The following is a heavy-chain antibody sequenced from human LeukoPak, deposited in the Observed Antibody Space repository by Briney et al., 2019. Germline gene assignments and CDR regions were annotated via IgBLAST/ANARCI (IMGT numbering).Heavy chain of an antibody. Sequence: GASVKVSCKASGGTFSSYAISWVRQAPGQGLEWMGRIIPILGIANYAQKFQGRVTITADKSASTAYMELSSLRSEDTAVYYCASLFTPLLYGPFDYWGQGTLVTVSS. V-gene: IGHV1-69*04. D-gene: IGHD3-10*01. CDR2: IIPILGIA. CDR1: GGTFSSYA. CDR3: ASLFTPLLYGPFDY. J-gene: IGHJ4*02.